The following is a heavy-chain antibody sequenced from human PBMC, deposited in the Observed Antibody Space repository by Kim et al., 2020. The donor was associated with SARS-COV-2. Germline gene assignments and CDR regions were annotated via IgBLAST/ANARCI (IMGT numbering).Heavy chain of an antibody. CDR3: ARDPGGWYFDL. Sequence: TYYADSVKGRFTISRHNSKNTLYLQMNSLRAEDTAVYYCARDPGGWYFDLWGRGTLVTVSS. J-gene: IGHJ2*01. CDR2: T. V-gene: IGHV3-53*04.